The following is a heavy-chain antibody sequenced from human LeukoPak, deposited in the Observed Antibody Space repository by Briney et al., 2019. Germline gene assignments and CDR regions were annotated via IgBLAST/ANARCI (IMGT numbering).Heavy chain of an antibody. Sequence: SETLSLTCAVYGGSFSGYYWSWIRQPPGKGLEWIGEINHSGSTNYNPSLKSRVTISVDTSKNKFSLKLSSVTAADTAVYFCAREDYYNSGGYYLDYWGQGTLVTVSS. J-gene: IGHJ4*02. D-gene: IGHD3-22*01. CDR2: INHSGST. CDR3: AREDYYNSGGYYLDY. CDR1: GGSFSGYY. V-gene: IGHV4-34*01.